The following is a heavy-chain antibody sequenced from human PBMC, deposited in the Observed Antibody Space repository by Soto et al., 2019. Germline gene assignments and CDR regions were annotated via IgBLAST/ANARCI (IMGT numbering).Heavy chain of an antibody. V-gene: IGHV1-69*12. J-gene: IGHJ6*02. CDR2: IIPVFGTA. Sequence: QVQLVQSGAEVKKPGSSVRVSCKASGGTLRHYGISWVRQAPGHGLEWMGGIIPVFGTANYAQKFQGRVTSTADESTSTGYMDVTSRRSEDTAVYYCSRGDATKIVVTTYYGMDVWGQGTTVTVSS. CDR3: SRGDATKIVVTTYYGMDV. CDR1: GGTLRHYG. D-gene: IGHD4-17*01.